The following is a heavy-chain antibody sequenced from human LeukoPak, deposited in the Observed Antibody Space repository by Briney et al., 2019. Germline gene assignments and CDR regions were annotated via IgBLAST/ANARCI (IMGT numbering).Heavy chain of an antibody. D-gene: IGHD1-26*01. CDR2: INPNSGGT. CDR1: GYTFTGYY. CDR3: ARESIVGAAPNDY. V-gene: IGHV1-2*02. Sequence: ASVKVSCKASGYTFTGYYMHWVRQAPGQGLEWMGWINPNSGGTNYAQKFQGRVTMTRDTSISTAYMELSRLRSDDTAIYYCARESIVGAAPNDYWGQGTLVTVSS. J-gene: IGHJ4*02.